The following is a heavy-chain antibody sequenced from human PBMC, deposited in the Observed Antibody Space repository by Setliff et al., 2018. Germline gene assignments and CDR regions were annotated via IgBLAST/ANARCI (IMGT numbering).Heavy chain of an antibody. CDR3: ATLPWETTNYCDI. V-gene: IGHV4-39*07. CDR2: IYYLGNT. D-gene: IGHD4-17*01. CDR1: GGSISGTINY. Sequence: SETLSLTCTVSGGSISGTINYWVWIRQPPGKGLEWIGHIYYLGNTYYNPSLESRLTMSVDTAKNQFSLKLTAVTAADTAIYYCATLPWETTNYCDIWDRGTLVTVSS. J-gene: IGHJ2*01.